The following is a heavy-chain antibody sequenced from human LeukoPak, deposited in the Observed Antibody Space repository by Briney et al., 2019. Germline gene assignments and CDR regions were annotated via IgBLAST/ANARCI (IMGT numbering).Heavy chain of an antibody. V-gene: IGHV3-53*01. Sequence: PGGSLRLSCAASEFTVSSNYMSWVRQAPGKGLEWVSAIYTGGSTYYAGSVKGRFTISRDNSKNTLYLQMNSLRAEDTAVYYCAKDSSFDWLPHDYWGQGTLVTVSS. CDR3: AKDSSFDWLPHDY. CDR1: EFTVSSNY. D-gene: IGHD3-9*01. CDR2: IYTGGST. J-gene: IGHJ4*02.